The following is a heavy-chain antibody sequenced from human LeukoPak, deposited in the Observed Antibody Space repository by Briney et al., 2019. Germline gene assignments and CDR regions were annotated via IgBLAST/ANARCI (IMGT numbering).Heavy chain of an antibody. Sequence: ASVKVSCTASGGTFSSYAISWVRQAPGQGLEWMGGIIPIFGTANYAQKFQGRVTITADESTSTAYMELSSLKSEDTAVYYCAREPGIYGRYYWYFDLWGRGTLVTVSS. CDR1: GGTFSSYA. CDR3: AREPGIYGRYYWYFDL. V-gene: IGHV1-69*13. CDR2: IIPIFGTA. D-gene: IGHD2/OR15-2a*01. J-gene: IGHJ2*01.